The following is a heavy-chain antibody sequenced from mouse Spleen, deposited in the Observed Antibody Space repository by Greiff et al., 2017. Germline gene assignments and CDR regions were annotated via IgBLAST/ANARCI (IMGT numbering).Heavy chain of an antibody. D-gene: IGHD1-1*01. CDR1: GYTFTSYW. V-gene: IGHV1-52*01. Sequence: VQLQQPGAELVRPGSSVKLSCKASGYTFTSYWMHWVKQRPIQGLEWIGNIDPSDSETHYNQKFKDKATLTVDKSSSTAYMQLSSLTSEDSAVYYCARPYGSLYWYFDVWGTGTTVTVSS. CDR2: IDPSDSET. CDR3: ARPYGSLYWYFDV. J-gene: IGHJ1*03.